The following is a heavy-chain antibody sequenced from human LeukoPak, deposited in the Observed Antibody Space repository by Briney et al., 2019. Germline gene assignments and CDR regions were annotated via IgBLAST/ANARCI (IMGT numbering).Heavy chain of an antibody. CDR3: ASASSHRIAAGGDY. V-gene: IGHV3-74*01. J-gene: IGHJ4*02. D-gene: IGHD6-13*01. Sequence: PGGSLRLSCAASGFTFSNYWMHWVRQAPGKGRVWVSRINSDGNSRNYADSVKGRFTISRDNAKNTLYLQMNSLRAEDTAVYYCASASSHRIAAGGDYWGQGTLVTVSS. CDR2: INSDGNSR. CDR1: GFTFSNYW.